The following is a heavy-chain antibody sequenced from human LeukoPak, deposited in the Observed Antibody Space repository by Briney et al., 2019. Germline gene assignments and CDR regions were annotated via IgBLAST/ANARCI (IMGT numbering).Heavy chain of an antibody. CDR3: ARGNNWYGY. D-gene: IGHD5-24*01. V-gene: IGHV3-7*01. CDR1: GFPFSSYW. J-gene: IGHJ4*02. CDR2: IRHDGSET. Sequence: GGSLRLSCAASGFPFSSYWMSWVRQAPGKGLEWVANIRHDGSETYYVDSLRGRFTISRDNAKNSLFLQMNSLRAEDTAAYYCARGNNWYGYWGQGTLVTVSS.